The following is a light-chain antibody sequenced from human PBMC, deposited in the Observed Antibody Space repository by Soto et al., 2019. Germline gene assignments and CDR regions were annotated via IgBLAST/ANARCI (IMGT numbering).Light chain of an antibody. Sequence: EIVMTQSPATLSVSPGERATLSCRASQGVSSNLAWYQQKPGQAPRLLIYGASTRATGIPARFSGSGSGTEFTLTISSLQSEDFAVYYCQQYNNWPPPLTFGGGTKVEIK. CDR3: QQYNNWPPPLT. J-gene: IGKJ4*01. CDR2: GAS. V-gene: IGKV3-15*01. CDR1: QGVSSN.